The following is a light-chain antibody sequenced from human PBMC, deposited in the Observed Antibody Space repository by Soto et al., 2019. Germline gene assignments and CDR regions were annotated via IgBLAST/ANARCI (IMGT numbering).Light chain of an antibody. CDR2: LAS. J-gene: IGKJ4*01. CDR3: MQARQTPLT. CDR1: QSLLRTNGYTY. Sequence: VMTQPPLSLPVTPGEPASISCTSSQSLLRTNGYTYLDWYLQKPGQSPQLLIYLASNRAAGVSDRLRGSGSGTNFTLTITKVEADDVGVYYCMQARQTPLTVGGGTRVEIK. V-gene: IGKV2-28*01.